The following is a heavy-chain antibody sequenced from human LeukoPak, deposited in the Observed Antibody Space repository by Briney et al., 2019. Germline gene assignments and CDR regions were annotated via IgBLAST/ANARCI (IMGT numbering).Heavy chain of an antibody. D-gene: IGHD2-2*01. V-gene: IGHV1-24*01. CDR1: GYTLTELS. J-gene: IGHJ6*02. CDR2: FDPEDGET. Sequence: ASVKVSCKVSGYTLTELSMHWVRQAPGKGLEWMGGFDPEDGETIYAQKFQGRVTMTEDTSTDTAYMELSSLRSEDTAVYYCTTAAFYYCSSTSCAPPYYYYYGMDVWGQGTTVTVSS. CDR3: TTAAFYYCSSTSCAPPYYYYYGMDV.